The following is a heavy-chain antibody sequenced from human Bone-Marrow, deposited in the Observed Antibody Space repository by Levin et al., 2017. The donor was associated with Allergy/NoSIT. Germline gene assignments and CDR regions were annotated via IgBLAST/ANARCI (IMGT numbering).Heavy chain of an antibody. J-gene: IGHJ2*01. Sequence: SGPTLVKPTQTLTLTCTFSGFSLSTSGICVTWIRQPPGKALEWLALIDWDDDKFYSTSLKTRLTISKDTSKNQVVLTMTNMDPVDTATYYCARTPPYQHDSSGYRYWYFDLWGRGTLVTVSS. CDR1: GFSLSTSGIC. D-gene: IGHD3-22*01. CDR3: ARTPPYQHDSSGYRYWYFDL. V-gene: IGHV2-70*01. CDR2: IDWDDDK.